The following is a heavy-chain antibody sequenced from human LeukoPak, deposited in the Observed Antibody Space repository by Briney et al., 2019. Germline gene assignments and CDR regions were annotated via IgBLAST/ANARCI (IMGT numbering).Heavy chain of an antibody. CDR1: GFTFSSYS. CDR2: ISSSSSYI. V-gene: IGHV3-21*01. Sequence: EGSLRLSCAASGFTFSSYSMNWVRQAPGKGLEWVSSISSSSSYIYYADSVKGRFTIPRDNAKNSLYLQMNSLRAEDTAVYYCARQQQLVPYDYWGQGTLVTVSS. D-gene: IGHD6-13*01. CDR3: ARQQQLVPYDY. J-gene: IGHJ4*02.